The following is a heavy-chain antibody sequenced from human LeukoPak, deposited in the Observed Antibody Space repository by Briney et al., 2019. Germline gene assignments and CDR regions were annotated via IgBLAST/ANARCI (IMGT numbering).Heavy chain of an antibody. J-gene: IGHJ3*02. CDR1: GFTFDDYG. CDR2: INWNGGST. V-gene: IGHV3-20*04. CDR3: ARVERFLETDDAFDI. Sequence: TGGSLRLSCAASGFTFDDYGMSWVRHAPGKGLEWVSGINWNGGSTGYADSVKGRFTISRDNAKNSLYLQMNSLRAEDTALYYCARVERFLETDDAFDIWGQGTMVTVSS. D-gene: IGHD3-3*01.